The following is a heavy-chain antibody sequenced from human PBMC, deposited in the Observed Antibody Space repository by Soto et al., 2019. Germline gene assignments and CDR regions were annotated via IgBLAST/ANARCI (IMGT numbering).Heavy chain of an antibody. CDR2: IYYTGST. CDR3: AGVSGGYYNMDV. CDR1: GGSISSHY. D-gene: IGHD3-10*01. Sequence: SETLSLTCTVSGGSISSHYWSCIRQPPGKGLEWIGYIYYTGSTNYNPSLKSRVTISLDTSKNQFSLKLSSVTAADTTVYYCAGVSGGYYNMDVWGQGTTVTVSS. V-gene: IGHV4-59*11. J-gene: IGHJ6*02.